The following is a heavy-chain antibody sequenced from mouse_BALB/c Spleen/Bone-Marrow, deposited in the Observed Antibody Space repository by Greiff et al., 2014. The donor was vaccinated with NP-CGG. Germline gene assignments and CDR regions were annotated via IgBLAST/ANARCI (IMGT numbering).Heavy chain of an antibody. V-gene: IGHV1-18*01. J-gene: IGHJ2*01. CDR2: INPYNGGT. CDR3: ARADYYFDY. CDR1: GFSFTGYT. Sequence: EVQRVESGPELVKPGASMKISCKASGFSFTGYTMNWVKQSHGKNLEWIGLINPYNGGTSYNLKFKGKATLTVYKSFSTAYMELLSLTSEDSAVYYCARADYYFDYWGQGTTLTVSS.